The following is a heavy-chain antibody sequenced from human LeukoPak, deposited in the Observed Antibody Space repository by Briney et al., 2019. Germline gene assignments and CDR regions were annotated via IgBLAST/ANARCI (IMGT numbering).Heavy chain of an antibody. CDR1: GFTFSSYA. CDR3: AKGVTIFGVVIITPFDY. D-gene: IGHD3-3*01. V-gene: IGHV3-23*01. CDR2: ISGSGGST. J-gene: IGHJ4*02. Sequence: GGSPRLSCAASGFTFSSYAMSWVRQAPGKGLEWVSAISGSGGSTYYADSVKGRFTISRDNSKNTLYLQMNSLRAEDTAVYYCAKGVTIFGVVIITPFDYWGQGTLVTVSS.